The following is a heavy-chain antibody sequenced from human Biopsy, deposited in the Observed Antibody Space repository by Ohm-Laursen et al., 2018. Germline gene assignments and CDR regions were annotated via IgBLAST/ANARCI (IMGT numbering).Heavy chain of an antibody. Sequence: ASVKASRKASGYTFTRYYMHWVRQAPGQGLQWMGLINPSHGSTGSAQKFEGRFTMTRDTSTSTFYMELSSLRSEDTAIYYCARATLDYYDSNGYGADAFDIWGQGTMVTVSS. V-gene: IGHV1-46*01. CDR3: ARATLDYYDSNGYGADAFDI. CDR1: GYTFTRYY. J-gene: IGHJ3*02. D-gene: IGHD3-22*01. CDR2: INPSHGST.